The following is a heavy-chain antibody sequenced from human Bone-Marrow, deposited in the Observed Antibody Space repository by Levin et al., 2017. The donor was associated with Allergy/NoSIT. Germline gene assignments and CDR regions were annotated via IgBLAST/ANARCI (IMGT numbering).Heavy chain of an antibody. D-gene: IGHD2-15*01. Sequence: ASVKVSCKASGYTFTGYYMHWVRQAPGQGLEWMGWINPNSGGTNYAQKFQGRVTMTRDTSISTAYMELSRLRSDDTAVYYCAREAGGVVVARAGPFDYWGQGTLVTVSS. CDR1: GYTFTGYY. V-gene: IGHV1-2*02. CDR3: AREAGGVVVARAGPFDY. J-gene: IGHJ4*02. CDR2: INPNSGGT.